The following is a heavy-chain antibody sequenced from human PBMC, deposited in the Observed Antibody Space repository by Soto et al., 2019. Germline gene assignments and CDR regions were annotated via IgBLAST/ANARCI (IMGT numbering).Heavy chain of an antibody. D-gene: IGHD3-22*01. CDR2: IVPIFGTP. V-gene: IGHV1-69*06. CDR1: GGTFNNYA. J-gene: IGHJ6*02. CDR3: TRDYYASTGHDKYYYYGMDV. Sequence: QVQLVQSGAEVKKPGSSVKVSCKAAGGTFNNYAISWVRQAPGQGLEWMGGIVPIFGTPKYAQKFQGRVTLTADKSTITVYMELSSLRSEDTGVYYCTRDYYASTGHDKYYYYGMDVWGQGTTVTVSS.